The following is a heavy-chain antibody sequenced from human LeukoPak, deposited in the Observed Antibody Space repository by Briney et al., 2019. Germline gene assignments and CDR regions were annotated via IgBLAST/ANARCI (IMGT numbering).Heavy chain of an antibody. CDR2: IIPIFGTA. CDR3: ARDAVVKGWYFDL. D-gene: IGHD4-23*01. V-gene: IGHV1-69*05. J-gene: IGHJ2*01. CDR1: GGTFSSYA. Sequence: ASVKVSCKASGGTFSSYAISWVRQAPGQGLEWMGGIIPIFGTANYAQKFQGRATITTDESTSTAYMELSSLRSEDTAVYYCARDAVVKGWYFDLWGRGTLVTVSS.